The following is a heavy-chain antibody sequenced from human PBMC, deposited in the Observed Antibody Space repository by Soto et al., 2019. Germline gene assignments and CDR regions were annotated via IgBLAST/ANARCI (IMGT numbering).Heavy chain of an antibody. V-gene: IGHV4-31*03. CDR3: AREVGDYYGSGRYYGMDV. Sequence: QVQLQESGPGLVKPSQTLSLTCTVSGGSISSGGYYCSWIRQHPGKGLEWIGYIYYSGSTYYNPSLEGRVNILVDTSKNQFSLKRRSVKAADTGVYYCAREVGDYYGSGRYYGMDVWFQGTPVTVS. D-gene: IGHD3-10*01. J-gene: IGHJ6*02. CDR1: GGSISSGGYY. CDR2: IYYSGST.